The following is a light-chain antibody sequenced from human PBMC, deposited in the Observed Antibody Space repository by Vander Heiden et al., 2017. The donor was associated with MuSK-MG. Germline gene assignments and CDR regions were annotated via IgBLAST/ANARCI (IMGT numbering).Light chain of an antibody. CDR3: QQDDSYPRT. CDR2: AAS. J-gene: IGKJ1*01. Sequence: AIRMTQSPSSFSASTGDRVTITCRASQGISSYLAWYQQKPGKAPKLLIYAASTLQSGVPSRFRGSGSGTDFTLTISCLQSEDFATYYCQQDDSYPRTFGQGTKVEIK. V-gene: IGKV1-8*01. CDR1: QGISSY.